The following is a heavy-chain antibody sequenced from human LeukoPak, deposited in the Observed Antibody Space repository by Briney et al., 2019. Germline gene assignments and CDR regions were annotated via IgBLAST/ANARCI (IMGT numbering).Heavy chain of an antibody. V-gene: IGHV3-48*01. D-gene: IGHD1-1*01. Sequence: PGGSLRLSCAASGFTFSSYSMNWVRQAPGKGLEWVSYISSSSSTIYYADSVKGRFTISRDNAKNSLYLQMNSLRAEDTAVYYCARDGNWAPFDYWGQGTLVTVSS. CDR3: ARDGNWAPFDY. J-gene: IGHJ4*02. CDR1: GFTFSSYS. CDR2: ISSSSSTI.